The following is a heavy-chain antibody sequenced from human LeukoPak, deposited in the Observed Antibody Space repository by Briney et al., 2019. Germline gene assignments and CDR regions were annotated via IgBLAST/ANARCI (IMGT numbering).Heavy chain of an antibody. CDR1: GFTFSSYA. CDR2: ISYDGSNK. CDR3: ARDRAYSSSSSYYYYMDV. V-gene: IGHV3-30*04. D-gene: IGHD6-6*01. Sequence: GGSLRLSCASSGFTFSSYAMSWVRQAPGKGLEWVAVISYDGSNKYYADSVKGRFTISRDNSKNTLYLQMNSLRAEDTAVYYCARDRAYSSSSSYYYYMDVWGKGTTVTVSS. J-gene: IGHJ6*03.